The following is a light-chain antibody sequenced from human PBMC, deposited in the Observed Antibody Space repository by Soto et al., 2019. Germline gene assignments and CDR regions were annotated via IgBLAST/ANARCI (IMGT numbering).Light chain of an antibody. Sequence: EIVLTQSPGTLSLSPGERATLSCRASQSVSSSYLAWYQQKPGQAPRLLIYGASSRATGIPDRFSGSGSGTDFTITISRLEPEDFAVYYCQQYGSSPLTFGQGTKVDI. J-gene: IGKJ1*01. CDR2: GAS. CDR3: QQYGSSPLT. V-gene: IGKV3-20*01. CDR1: QSVSSSY.